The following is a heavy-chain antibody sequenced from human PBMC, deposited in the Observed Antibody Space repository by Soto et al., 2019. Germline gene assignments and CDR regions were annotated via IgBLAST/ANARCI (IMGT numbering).Heavy chain of an antibody. CDR3: ARKNGRYDYVWRSYRYYGMVV. CDR2: ISASNGNT. Sequence: QVQLVQSGAEVKKPGASVKVSCKASGYTLTSYGISWVRQAPGQGLEWMGWISASNGNTNYAQKPHGGVTETTNPSASTAYIELRSLRSDASAVYYCARKNGRYDYVWRSYRYYGMVVWGQGTTVTVSS. V-gene: IGHV1-18*04. D-gene: IGHD3-16*02. CDR1: GYTLTSYG. J-gene: IGHJ6*02.